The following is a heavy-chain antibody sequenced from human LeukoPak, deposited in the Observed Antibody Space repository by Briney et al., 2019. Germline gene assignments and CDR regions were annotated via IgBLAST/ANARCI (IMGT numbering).Heavy chain of an antibody. CDR1: GGSISSYY. V-gene: IGHV4-4*07. CDR2: IYTSGST. CDR3: ARVVERDYYYYYYMDV. J-gene: IGHJ6*03. D-gene: IGHD1-26*01. Sequence: PSETLSLTCTVSGGSISSYYWSWIRRPAGKGLEWIGRIYTSGSTNYNPSLKSRVTMSVDTSKNQFSLKLSSVTAADTAVYYCARVVERDYYYYYYMDVWGKGTTVTVSS.